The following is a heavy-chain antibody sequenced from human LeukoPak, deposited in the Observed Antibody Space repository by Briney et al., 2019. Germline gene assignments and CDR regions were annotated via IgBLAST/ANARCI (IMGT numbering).Heavy chain of an antibody. CDR2: IKQDGSEK. Sequence: GGSLRLSCAVSGFSFNNYWMSWVRQAPGKGLEWVANIKQDGSEKYYVDSVKGRFSISRDNAKNSLYLQMNSLRSEDTAVYYCARDYHFWSCYLDYWGQGTLVAVSS. CDR1: GFSFNNYW. CDR3: ARDYHFWSCYLDY. D-gene: IGHD3-3*01. V-gene: IGHV3-7*05. J-gene: IGHJ4*02.